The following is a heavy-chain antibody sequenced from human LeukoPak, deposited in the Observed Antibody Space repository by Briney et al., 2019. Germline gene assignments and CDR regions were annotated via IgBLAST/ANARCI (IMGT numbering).Heavy chain of an antibody. D-gene: IGHD5-18*01. CDR1: GGSINSSNW. CDR2: IYHSGST. Sequence: SGTLSLTCAVSGGSINSSNWWSWVRQPPGKGLEWIGEIYHSGSTNYNPSLKSRVTISVDTSKNQFSLKLSSVTAADTAVYYCARLPRGYHFDYWGQGTLVTVSS. V-gene: IGHV4-4*02. CDR3: ARLPRGYHFDY. J-gene: IGHJ4*02.